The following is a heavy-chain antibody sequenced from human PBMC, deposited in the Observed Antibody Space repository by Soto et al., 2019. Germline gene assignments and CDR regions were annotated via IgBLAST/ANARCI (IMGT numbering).Heavy chain of an antibody. D-gene: IGHD3-22*01. CDR3: AKVPRITMIVVVITEPYFDY. Sequence: PGGSLRLSCAASGFTFSSYAMSWVRQAPGKGLEWVSAISGSGGSTYYADSVKGRFTISRDNSKNTLYLQMNSLRAEDTAVYYCAKVPRITMIVVVITEPYFDYWGQGTLVTVSS. J-gene: IGHJ4*02. CDR2: ISGSGGST. V-gene: IGHV3-23*01. CDR1: GFTFSSYA.